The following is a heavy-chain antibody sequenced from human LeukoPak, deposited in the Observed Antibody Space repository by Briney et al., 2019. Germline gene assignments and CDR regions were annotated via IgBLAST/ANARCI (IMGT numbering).Heavy chain of an antibody. J-gene: IGHJ4*02. CDR2: IEDDGSEK. CDR3: AKPYYYGSRSYMDY. V-gene: IGHV3-7*02. Sequence: PGGSLRLSCAASGFTFSSYSMNWVRQAPGKGLGWVANIEDDGSEKYYVDSVKGRFTISRDNSKNMLYLQMNSLRAEDTAVNYCAKPYYYGSRSYMDYWGQGTLVTVSS. CDR1: GFTFSSYS. D-gene: IGHD3-10*01.